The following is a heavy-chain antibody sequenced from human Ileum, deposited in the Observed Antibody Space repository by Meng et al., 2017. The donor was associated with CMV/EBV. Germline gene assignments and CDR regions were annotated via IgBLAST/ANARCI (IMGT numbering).Heavy chain of an antibody. V-gene: IGHV4-31*02. Sequence: GSHWSWIRQHPGQGLEWIAFIYYSGSTYYNPSLTSRLTISVDTSQNQFSLKLSSVTAADTAVYFCARMSLNYDILTGYSPGEYYFDYWGQGTLVTVSS. J-gene: IGHJ4*02. D-gene: IGHD3-9*01. CDR3: ARMSLNYDILTGYSPGEYYFDY. CDR2: IYYSGST. CDR1: GSH.